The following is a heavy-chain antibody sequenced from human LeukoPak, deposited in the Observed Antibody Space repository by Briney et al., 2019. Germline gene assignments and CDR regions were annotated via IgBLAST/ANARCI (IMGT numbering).Heavy chain of an antibody. D-gene: IGHD3-9*01. CDR2: INPNSGGT. J-gene: IGHJ4*02. Sequence: ASVKVSCKASGYTFTGYYMHWVRQAPGQGLEWMGWINPNSGGTNYAQKFQGRVTMTRDTSISTAYMELSRLRSDDTAVYYCARAIRLGATPFDYWGQGTLVTVSS. CDR3: ARAIRLGATPFDY. CDR1: GYTFTGYY. V-gene: IGHV1-2*02.